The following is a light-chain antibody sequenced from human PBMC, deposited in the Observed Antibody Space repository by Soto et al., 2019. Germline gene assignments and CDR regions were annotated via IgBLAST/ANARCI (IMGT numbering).Light chain of an antibody. CDR2: KAS. J-gene: IGKJ1*01. CDR3: QHYNSYPWT. V-gene: IGKV1-5*03. Sequence: DIQMTQSPSTLSASVGDRVTITCRASQSISSWLAWYQQKPGKAPKLLIYKASNLESGVPSRFSGSESGTEFTLTISSLQPDDFATYYCQHYNSYPWTFGQGTKVEIK. CDR1: QSISSW.